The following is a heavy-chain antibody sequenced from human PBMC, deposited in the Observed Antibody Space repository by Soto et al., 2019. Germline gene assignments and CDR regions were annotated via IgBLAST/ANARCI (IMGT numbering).Heavy chain of an antibody. V-gene: IGHV3-23*01. CDR1: GFTFSSFA. D-gene: IGHD6-13*01. J-gene: IGHJ4*02. Sequence: EVQLLESGGGLVQPGRSLRLSCAASGFTFSSFAMSWVRQAPGKGLEWVSAISGSGDSTYYADSVKGRFTISRDNSKNTLYLQMNGLRAEDTAVYYCAKERSLFVGEMHSRWGDCFDYWGQGTLVTVSS. CDR3: AKERSLFVGEMHSRWGDCFDY. CDR2: ISGSGDST.